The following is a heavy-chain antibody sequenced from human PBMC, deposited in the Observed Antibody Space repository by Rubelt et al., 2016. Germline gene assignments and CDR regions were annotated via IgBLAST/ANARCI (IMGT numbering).Heavy chain of an antibody. V-gene: IGHV1-18*01. CDR2: ISAYNGNT. CDR3: ARDTGYSSSFPYYYGMDV. D-gene: IGHD6-13*01. Sequence: RGLEWMGWISAYNGNTNYAQKLQGRVTMTTDTSTSTAYMELRSLRSDDTAVYYCARDTGYSSSFPYYYGMDVWGQGTTVTVSS. J-gene: IGHJ6*02.